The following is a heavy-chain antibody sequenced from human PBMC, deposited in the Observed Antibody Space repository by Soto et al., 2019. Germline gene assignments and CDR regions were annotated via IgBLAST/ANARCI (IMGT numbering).Heavy chain of an antibody. J-gene: IGHJ4*02. D-gene: IGHD2-21*02. V-gene: IGHV1-3*01. CDR2: INAGNGNT. CDR3: ARSIVVVTALDY. CDR1: VYTFTSYV. Sequence: ASVKVSCKASVYTFTSYVIHWVRQAPGQRLEWMGWINAGNGNTKYSQKFQGRVTITRDTSASTAYMELSSLRSEDTAVYYCARSIVVVTALDYWGQGTLVTVSS.